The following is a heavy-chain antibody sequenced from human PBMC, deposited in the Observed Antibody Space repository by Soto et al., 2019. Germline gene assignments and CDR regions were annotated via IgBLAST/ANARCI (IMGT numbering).Heavy chain of an antibody. D-gene: IGHD4-17*01. CDR2: IIPILDVA. V-gene: IGHV1-69*02. CDR1: GGTFTNYT. CDR3: ASLDVMRTVTWGVDY. J-gene: IGHJ4*02. Sequence: QVQLVQSGAEVKKPGSSVKVSCKSSGGTFTNYTITWVRQAPGQGLEWMGRIIPILDVANYAQKFQGRVTITADKATTTAYMEMSSLSPEDTVVYSCASLDVMRTVTWGVDYWGQGTLVTVSS.